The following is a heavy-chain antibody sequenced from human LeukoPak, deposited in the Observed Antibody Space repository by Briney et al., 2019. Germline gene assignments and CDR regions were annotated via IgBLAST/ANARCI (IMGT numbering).Heavy chain of an antibody. CDR1: GGSLSRDY. J-gene: IGHJ4*02. D-gene: IGHD2-2*03. Sequence: SEPLSLPCTVSGGSLSRDYRSGMRQPPGKGRECVAYLHNSGTTNHNPPLKSRVSMSVGTSKNHSLLKVNSVTTAATAGYYCARTLDSASADFWGQRTLVTVSS. CDR2: LHNSGTT. V-gene: IGHV4-59*12. CDR3: ARTLDSASADF.